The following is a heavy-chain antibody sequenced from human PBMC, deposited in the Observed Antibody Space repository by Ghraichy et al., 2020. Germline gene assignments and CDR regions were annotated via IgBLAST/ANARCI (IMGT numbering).Heavy chain of an antibody. V-gene: IGHV3-21*01. CDR2: ISSSSSYI. D-gene: IGHD5-12*01. CDR1: GFTFSSYS. Sequence: GGSLRLSCAASGFTFSSYSMNWVRQAPGKGLEWVSSISSSSSYIYYADSVKGRFTISRDNAKNSLYLQMNSLRAEDTAVYYCARVLYSGQGSAFDIWGQGTMVTVSS. CDR3: ARVLYSGQGSAFDI. J-gene: IGHJ3*02.